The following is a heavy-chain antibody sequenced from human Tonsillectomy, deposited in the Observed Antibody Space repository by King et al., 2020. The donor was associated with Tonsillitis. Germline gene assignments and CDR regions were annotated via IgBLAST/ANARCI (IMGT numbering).Heavy chain of an antibody. CDR3: ARDGRAALARED. CDR1: GDTFSSYT. V-gene: IGHV1-69*04. CDR2: IIPILGIA. Sequence: QLVQSGAEVKRPGSSVKVSCKSSGDTFSSYTINWVRQAPGQGLEWMGRIIPILGIAHYAQKFQGRVTITADISTSTAYMELSSLRSEDTAVYYCARDGRAALAREDWGQGTLVTVSS. J-gene: IGHJ4*02. D-gene: IGHD6-13*01.